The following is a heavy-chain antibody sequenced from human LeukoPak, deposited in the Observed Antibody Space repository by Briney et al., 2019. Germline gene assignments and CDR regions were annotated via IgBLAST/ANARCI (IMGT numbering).Heavy chain of an antibody. V-gene: IGHV3-23*01. D-gene: IGHD2-2*01. Sequence: GGSLRLSCAASGFIFSSYAMSWVRQAPGKGLEWVSGIGGSGGSTYYVDSVKGRFTISRDNSKNTLYLQMNSLRAGDTAVYYCAKDCSTATCQKLFDYWGQGTLVTVSS. J-gene: IGHJ4*02. CDR3: AKDCSTATCQKLFDY. CDR1: GFIFSSYA. CDR2: IGGSGGST.